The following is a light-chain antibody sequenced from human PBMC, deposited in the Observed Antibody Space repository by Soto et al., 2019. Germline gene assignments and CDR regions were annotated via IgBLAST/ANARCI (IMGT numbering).Light chain of an antibody. V-gene: IGKV1-39*01. Sequence: DIQMTQSPSSLSASVGDRVTITCQASQDISNYLSWYQQRPGKAPKLLIHAASNLQSGVPSRFSGSGSETDFSLTISSLQPEDFATYYCQQSYSAPRTFGQGTKVEIK. CDR2: AAS. CDR1: QDISNY. J-gene: IGKJ2*01. CDR3: QQSYSAPRT.